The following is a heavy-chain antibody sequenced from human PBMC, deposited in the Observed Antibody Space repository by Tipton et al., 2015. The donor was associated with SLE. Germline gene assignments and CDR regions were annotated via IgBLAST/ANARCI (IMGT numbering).Heavy chain of an antibody. Sequence: GLVKPSETLSLTCAVYGGSFSGYYWSWIRQPPGKGLEWIGEINHSGSTNYNPSLKSRVTISVDTSKNQFSLKLSSVTAADTAVYYCARHPPSFAYDSSGLDYWGQGTLVTVSS. V-gene: IGHV4-34*01. CDR3: ARHPPSFAYDSSGLDY. CDR1: GGSFSGYY. J-gene: IGHJ4*02. D-gene: IGHD3-22*01. CDR2: INHSGST.